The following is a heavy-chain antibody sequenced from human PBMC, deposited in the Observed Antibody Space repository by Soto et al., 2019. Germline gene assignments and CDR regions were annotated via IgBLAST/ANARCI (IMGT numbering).Heavy chain of an antibody. CDR3: ARDFLRWGGWYVNDY. D-gene: IGHD6-19*01. CDR1: GGSISSGGYY. J-gene: IGHJ4*02. Sequence: QVQLQESGPGLVKPSQTLSLTCTVSGGSISSGGYYWGWIRQHPGKGLEWIGYIYYSGSTYYNPSLKSRVTISEDTSKNQFSLKLSSVTAADTAVYYCARDFLRWGGWYVNDYWGQGTLVTVSS. CDR2: IYYSGST. V-gene: IGHV4-31*03.